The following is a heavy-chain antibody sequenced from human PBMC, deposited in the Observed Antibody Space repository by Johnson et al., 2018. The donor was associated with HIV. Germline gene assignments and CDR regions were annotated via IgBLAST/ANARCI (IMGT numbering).Heavy chain of an antibody. CDR3: ARDAGATTGLFTAFDI. CDR1: GFTFSSYW. Sequence: VQLVESGGGLVQPGGSLRLSCAASGFTFSSYWMSWVRQAPGKGLEWVANIKQDGSEKYYADSVKGRFTISRDNSKNTLYLQMNSLRAEDTAVYYCARDAGATTGLFTAFDIWGQGTMVTVSS. V-gene: IGHV3-7*01. J-gene: IGHJ3*02. CDR2: IKQDGSEK. D-gene: IGHD1-26*01.